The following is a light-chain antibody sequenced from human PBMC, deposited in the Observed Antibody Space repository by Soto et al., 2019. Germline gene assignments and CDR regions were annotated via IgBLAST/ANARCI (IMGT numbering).Light chain of an antibody. CDR1: QIITNNY. Sequence: EIVLTQSPGTLSLSPGEGGTLSCRSSQIITNNYLAWYQQKPGRSPRLLIDGASSRATGIPDRFSGSGSGTDFTLTISRLEPEDFAVYYCQQYGSSPITFGQGTRLEIK. CDR2: GAS. CDR3: QQYGSSPIT. V-gene: IGKV3-20*01. J-gene: IGKJ5*01.